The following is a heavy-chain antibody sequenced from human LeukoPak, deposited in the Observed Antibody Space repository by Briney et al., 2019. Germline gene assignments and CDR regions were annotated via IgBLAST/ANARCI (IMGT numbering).Heavy chain of an antibody. J-gene: IGHJ4*02. D-gene: IGHD6-19*01. CDR1: GFTFDDYG. CDR3: ARVGTIAVAGLFDY. CDR2: INWNGGST. Sequence: GGSLRLSCAASGFTFDDYGMSWVRQAPGKGLEWVSGINWNGGSTGYADSVKGRFTISRDNAKNSLYLQMNSLRAEDTALYYCARVGTIAVAGLFDYWGQGTLVTVSS. V-gene: IGHV3-20*04.